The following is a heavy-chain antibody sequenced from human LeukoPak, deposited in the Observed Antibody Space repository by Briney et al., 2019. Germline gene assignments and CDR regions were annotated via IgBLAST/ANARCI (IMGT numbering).Heavy chain of an antibody. CDR1: GYTFTSYG. J-gene: IGHJ3*02. CDR2: ISAYNGNT. Sequence: ASVKVSCKASGYTFTSYGISWVRQAPGQGLEWMGWISAYNGNTNYAQKLQGRVTMTTDTSTSTAYRELRSLRSDDTAVYYCARDTGYSGAFDIWGQGTMVTVSS. CDR3: ARDTGYSGAFDI. V-gene: IGHV1-18*01. D-gene: IGHD3-22*01.